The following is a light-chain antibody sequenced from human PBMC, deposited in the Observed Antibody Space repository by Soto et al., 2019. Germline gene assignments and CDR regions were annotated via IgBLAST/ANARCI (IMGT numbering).Light chain of an antibody. CDR3: SSYAGSNNNYV. J-gene: IGLJ1*01. V-gene: IGLV2-8*01. Sequence: QSALTQPPSASGSPGQSVTISCTGTSSDVGGYNYVSWYQQHPGKAPKLMIYEVSKRPSGVPDRFSGAKSGNTASLTVSGHQAEDEADYDCSSYAGSNNNYVFGTGTKLTVL. CDR2: EVS. CDR1: SSDVGGYNY.